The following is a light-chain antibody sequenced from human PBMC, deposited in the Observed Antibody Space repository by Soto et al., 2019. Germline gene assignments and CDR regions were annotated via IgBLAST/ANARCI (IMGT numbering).Light chain of an antibody. CDR1: QSLSGGY. CDR2: SAS. V-gene: IGKV3-20*01. Sequence: EIVLTQSPGTLSLSPGERATLACRASQSLSGGYLAWFQQKPGKTPRLLIYSASNTATGIPDRFSGSGSGTDFTLTISRLEPEDFVVYYCQQNGSLPITFGQGTRLEIK. J-gene: IGKJ5*01. CDR3: QQNGSLPIT.